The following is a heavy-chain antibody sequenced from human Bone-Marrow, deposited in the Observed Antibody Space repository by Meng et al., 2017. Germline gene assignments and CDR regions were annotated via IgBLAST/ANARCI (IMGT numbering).Heavy chain of an antibody. CDR1: GFTFDDYG. Sequence: GGSLRLSCAASGFTFDDYGMSWVRQAPGKGLEWVSGITWNSGRVGYADSVKGRFTISRDNAKNSLYLQMDSLRPEDTALYYCVQDRTYDFGANSYFQHWGQGTLVTVSS. D-gene: IGHD4-23*01. CDR3: VQDRTYDFGANSYFQH. CDR2: ITWNSGRV. V-gene: IGHV3-9*01. J-gene: IGHJ1*01.